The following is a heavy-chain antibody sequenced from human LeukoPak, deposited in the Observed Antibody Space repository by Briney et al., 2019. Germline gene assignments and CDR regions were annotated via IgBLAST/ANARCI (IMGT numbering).Heavy chain of an antibody. CDR3: ARGDGSENDAFDI. D-gene: IGHD1-14*01. CDR2: TYYSGST. J-gene: IGHJ3*02. Sequence: SETLSLTCTVSGGSISSYYWSWIRQPPGKGLEWIGYTYYSGSTNYNPSLKSRVTISVDTSKNQFSLKLSSVTAADTAVYYCARGDGSENDAFDIWGQGTMVTVSS. CDR1: GGSISSYY. V-gene: IGHV4-59*01.